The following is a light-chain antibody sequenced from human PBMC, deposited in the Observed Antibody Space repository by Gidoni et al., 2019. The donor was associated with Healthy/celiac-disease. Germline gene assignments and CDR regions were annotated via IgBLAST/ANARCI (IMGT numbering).Light chain of an antibody. CDR1: QSVSSY. CDR2: DAS. V-gene: IGKV3-11*01. J-gene: IGKJ4*01. Sequence: EMVLTQSPATLSLSPGERATLSCRASQSVSSYLAWYQQKPGQAPRLLIYDASNRATGIPARFSGSGSGTDFTLTISSLEPEDFAVYDCQQRSNWHFGGGTKVEIK. CDR3: QQRSNWH.